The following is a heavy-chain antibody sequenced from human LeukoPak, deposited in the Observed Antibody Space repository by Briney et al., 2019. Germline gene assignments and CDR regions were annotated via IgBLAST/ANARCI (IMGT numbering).Heavy chain of an antibody. CDR3: ARGGGDGGGPLLTR. D-gene: IGHD2-21*01. Sequence: GASVKVSCKASGYTFTSYGISWVRQAPGQGLEWVGWINTNTGNPTYAQGFTGRFVFSLDTSVSTAYLQISSLKAEDTAVYYCARGGGDGGGPLLTRWGQGTLVTVSS. CDR1: GYTFTSYG. CDR2: INTNTGNP. V-gene: IGHV7-4-1*02. J-gene: IGHJ4*02.